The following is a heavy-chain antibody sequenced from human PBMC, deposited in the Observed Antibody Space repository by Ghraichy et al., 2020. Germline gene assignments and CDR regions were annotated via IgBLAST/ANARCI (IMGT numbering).Heavy chain of an antibody. V-gene: IGHV3-7*01. CDR1: GFTFRNYW. CDR3: VTGGGRGGVAY. D-gene: IGHD2-8*02. CDR2: IKQDGSEN. J-gene: IGHJ4*02. Sequence: GESLNISCEASGFTFRNYWMSWVRQAPGKGLEWVANIKQDGSENYYVDSVKGRFTISRDNAKNSLSLQMDSLRVEDTAMYYCVTGGGRGGVAYWGQGALVTVSS.